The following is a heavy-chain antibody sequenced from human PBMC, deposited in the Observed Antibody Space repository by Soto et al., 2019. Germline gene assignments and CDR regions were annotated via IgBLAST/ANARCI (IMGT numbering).Heavy chain of an antibody. V-gene: IGHV4-59*01. CDR1: GDSISSYY. J-gene: IGHJ4*02. CDR2: IYYSGST. Sequence: PSETLSLTCTVSGDSISSYYWSWIRQPPGKGLEWIGYIYYSGSTNYNPSLKSRVTISVDTSKNQFSLKLSSVTAADTAVYYCARSNGDYGDYSSQGTLVTVSS. D-gene: IGHD4-17*01. CDR3: ARSNGDYGDY.